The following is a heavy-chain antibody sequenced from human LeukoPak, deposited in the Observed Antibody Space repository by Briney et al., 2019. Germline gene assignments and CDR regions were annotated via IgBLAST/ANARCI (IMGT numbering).Heavy chain of an antibody. D-gene: IGHD3-10*01. Sequence: GESLKISCQVSGYIFTNYWIGWVRQMPGKGLESMGIIYPAGSDTTYSQSFQGQVTISGDKSISTLYLQWSSLKASDTAMYYCARQSRDGSETRGYYFDYRGPGNQVTVSS. V-gene: IGHV5-51*01. J-gene: IGHJ4*02. CDR2: IYPAGSDT. CDR1: GYIFTNYW. CDR3: ARQSRDGSETRGYYFDY.